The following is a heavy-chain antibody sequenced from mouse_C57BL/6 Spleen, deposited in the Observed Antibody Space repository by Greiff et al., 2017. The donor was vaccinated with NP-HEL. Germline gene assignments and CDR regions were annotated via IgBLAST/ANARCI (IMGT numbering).Heavy chain of an antibody. D-gene: IGHD1-1*01. CDR3: AGDYGSSYGYFDV. J-gene: IGHJ1*03. CDR1: GFNIKNTY. Sequence: EVKLQESVAELVRPGASVKLSCTASGFNIKNTYMHWVKQRPEQGLEWIGRIDPANGNTKYAPKFQGKATITADTSSNTAYLQLSSLTSEDTAIYYCAGDYGSSYGYFDVWGTGTTVTVSS. CDR2: IDPANGNT. V-gene: IGHV14-3*01.